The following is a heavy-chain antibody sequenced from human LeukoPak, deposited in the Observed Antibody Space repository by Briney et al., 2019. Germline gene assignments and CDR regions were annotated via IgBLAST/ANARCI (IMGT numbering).Heavy chain of an antibody. CDR2: INHSGST. CDR1: GGSFSGYY. CDR3: ARARALRYFDWLNYAYYFDY. D-gene: IGHD3-9*01. V-gene: IGHV4-34*01. Sequence: ASETLSLTCAVYGGSFSGYYWSWIRQPPGKGLEWIGEINHSGSTNYNPSLKSRVTISVDTSKNQFSLKLSSVTAADTAVYYCARARALRYFDWLNYAYYFDYWGQGTLVTVSS. J-gene: IGHJ4*02.